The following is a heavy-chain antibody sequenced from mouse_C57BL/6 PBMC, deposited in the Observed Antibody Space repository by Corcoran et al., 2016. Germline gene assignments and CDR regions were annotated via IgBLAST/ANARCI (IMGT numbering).Heavy chain of an antibody. CDR3: AREGLYS. D-gene: IGHD6-2*01. V-gene: IGHV1-26*01. CDR2: INPNNGGT. J-gene: IGHJ2*01. Sequence: EVQLQQSGPELVKPGASVKISCKASGYTFTDYYMNWVKQSHGKSLEWIGDINPNNGGTSYNQKFKGKATLTVDKSASTAYMELRSLTSEDSAVYYCAREGLYSWSQGTTPTVSS. CDR1: GYTFTDYY.